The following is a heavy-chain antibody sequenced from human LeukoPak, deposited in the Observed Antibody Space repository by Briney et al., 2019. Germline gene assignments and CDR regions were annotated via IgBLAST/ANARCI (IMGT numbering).Heavy chain of an antibody. V-gene: IGHV4-39*07. Sequence: SETLSLTCTVSGGSISSSSYYWGWIRQPPGKGLEWIGEINHSGSTNYNPSLKSRVTISVDTSKNQFSLKLSSVTAADTAVYYCARGRSYGSWGQGTLVTVSS. CDR1: GGSISSSSYY. D-gene: IGHD5-18*01. CDR3: ARGRSYGS. J-gene: IGHJ5*02. CDR2: INHSGST.